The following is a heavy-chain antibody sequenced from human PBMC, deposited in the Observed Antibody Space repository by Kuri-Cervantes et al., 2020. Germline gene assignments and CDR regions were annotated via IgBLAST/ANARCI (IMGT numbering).Heavy chain of an antibody. CDR1: GFTFNTYG. Sequence: GGSLRLSCAASGFTFNTYGMHWVRQAPGKGLEWVAFIRYDERNKYYADSVKGRFTISRDNSKDTVYLQMNSLRAEDTALYYCAKVGTMVRGVMSYFDDWGQGTLVTVSS. CDR3: AKVGTMVRGVMSYFDD. J-gene: IGHJ4*02. V-gene: IGHV3-30*02. D-gene: IGHD3-10*01. CDR2: IRYDERNK.